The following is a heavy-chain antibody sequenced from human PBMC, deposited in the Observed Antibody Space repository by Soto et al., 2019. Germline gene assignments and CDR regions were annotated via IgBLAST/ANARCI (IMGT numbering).Heavy chain of an antibody. CDR1: GGSISSGDYY. CDR2: IYHRGST. Sequence: QVQLQESGPGLVKPSQTLSLTCTVSGGSISSGDYYWSWIRQPPGKGLEWIGYIYHRGSTYYNPSLESLVTTAVDTSTNQFSPKLRSVTAADTAVYYCARERPDGARLDPWGQGTLVTVSS. CDR3: ARERPDGARLDP. V-gene: IGHV4-30-4*01. J-gene: IGHJ5*02.